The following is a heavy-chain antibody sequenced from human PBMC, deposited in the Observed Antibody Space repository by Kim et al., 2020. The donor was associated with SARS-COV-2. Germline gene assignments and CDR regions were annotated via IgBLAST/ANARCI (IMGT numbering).Heavy chain of an antibody. J-gene: IGHJ4*02. Sequence: SGKGTVTITIDNANNSLYLQMNSLRAEDTAVYYCARDRGSYSSYYFDSWGQGTLVTVSS. V-gene: IGHV3-11*05. CDR3: ARDRGSYSSYYFDS. D-gene: IGHD1-26*01.